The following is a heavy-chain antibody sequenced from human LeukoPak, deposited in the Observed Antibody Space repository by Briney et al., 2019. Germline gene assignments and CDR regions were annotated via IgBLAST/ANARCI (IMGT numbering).Heavy chain of an antibody. CDR1: GGPISTYY. J-gene: IGHJ4*02. V-gene: IGHV4-59*08. CDR3: ARHLTCGDYFDY. CDR2: VYYSGIT. D-gene: IGHD4-17*01. Sequence: PSETLSLTCTVSGGPISTYYWSWLRQPPGKGLEWIGYVYYSGITDYNPSLKSRVTISVDTSKSQFSLKLSSVTAADTAVYYCARHLTCGDYFDYWGQGTLVTVSS.